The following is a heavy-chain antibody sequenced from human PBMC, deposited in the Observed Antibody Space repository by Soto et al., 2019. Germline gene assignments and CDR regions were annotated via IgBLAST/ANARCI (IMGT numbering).Heavy chain of an antibody. CDR3: AKNPRPVCGGDCYSEH. V-gene: IGHV3-23*01. CDR1: GFTVTDYA. Sequence: EVQWLASGGGLVQPGGSLRLSCAAAGFTVTDYALTWVRQTPRKGLEWVSSINGRGGGTYYADSVKGRFTISRDNSKNMVFLQMNSLGVEDAAIYYCAKNPRPVCGGDCYSEHWGQGTLVTVSP. J-gene: IGHJ4*02. D-gene: IGHD2-21*02. CDR2: INGRGGGT.